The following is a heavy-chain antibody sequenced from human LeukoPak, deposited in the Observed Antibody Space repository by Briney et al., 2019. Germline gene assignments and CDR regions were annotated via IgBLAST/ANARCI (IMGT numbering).Heavy chain of an antibody. V-gene: IGHV4-39*01. D-gene: IGHD3-3*01. J-gene: IGHJ3*02. CDR2: IYYSGST. CDR1: GGSISSSSYY. CDR3: ASFTIFGVVTDAFDI. Sequence: PSETLSLTCTVSGGSISSSSYYWGWIRQPPGKGLEWIGSIYYSGSTYYNPSLKSRVTTSVDTSKNQFSLKLSSVTAADTAVYYCASFTIFGVVTDAFDIWGQGTMVTVSS.